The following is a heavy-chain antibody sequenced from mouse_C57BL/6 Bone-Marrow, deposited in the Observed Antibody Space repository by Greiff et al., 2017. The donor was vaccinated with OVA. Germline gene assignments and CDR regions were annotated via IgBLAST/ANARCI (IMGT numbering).Heavy chain of an antibody. D-gene: IGHD4-1*01. J-gene: IGHJ1*03. CDR1: GFTFSDYY. Sequence: EVQRVESGGGLVQPGGSLKLSCAASGFTFSDYYMYWVRQTPEKRLEWVAYISNGGGSTYYPDTVKGRFTISRDNAKNTLYLQMSRLKSEDTAMYYCARRWDVGWYFDVWGTGTTVTVSS. V-gene: IGHV5-12*01. CDR3: ARRWDVGWYFDV. CDR2: ISNGGGST.